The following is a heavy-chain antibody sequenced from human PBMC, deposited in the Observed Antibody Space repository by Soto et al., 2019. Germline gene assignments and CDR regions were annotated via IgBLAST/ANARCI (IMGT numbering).Heavy chain of an antibody. CDR3: AREIVVVPAAIASGIRGWFDP. D-gene: IGHD2-2*02. J-gene: IGHJ5*02. Sequence: QVQLQESGPGLVKPSQTLSLTCTVSGGSISSGGYYWSWIRQHPGKGLEWIGYIYYSGSTYYNPSLKSRVTISVDTSKNQFSLKLSSVTAADTAVYYCAREIVVVPAAIASGIRGWFDPWGQGTLVTVSS. CDR2: IYYSGST. V-gene: IGHV4-31*03. CDR1: GGSISSGGYY.